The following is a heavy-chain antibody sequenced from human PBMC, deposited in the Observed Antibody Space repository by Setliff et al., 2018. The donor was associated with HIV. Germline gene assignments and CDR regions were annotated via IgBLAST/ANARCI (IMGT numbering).Heavy chain of an antibody. J-gene: IGHJ6*02. CDR2: INHRGDT. D-gene: IGHD6-13*01. CDR3: ARGGAYIAAAYGMDV. CDR1: GGSFSGYY. Sequence: SETLSLTCAVYGGSFSGYYWTWIRQPPGKGLEWIGDINHRGDTKYNPSLRSRVIISVDKSKNQFSLKLISLTAADTAKYFCARGGAYIAAAYGMDVWGQGTTITVSS. V-gene: IGHV4-34*01.